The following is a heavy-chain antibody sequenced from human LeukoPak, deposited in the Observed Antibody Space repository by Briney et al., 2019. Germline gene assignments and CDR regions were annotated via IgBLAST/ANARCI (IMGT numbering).Heavy chain of an antibody. CDR2: MNPNSGNT. D-gene: IGHD3-10*01. Sequence: ASVKVSCKASGYTFTSYDINWVRQATGQGLEWMGWMNPNSGNTGYAQKFQGRVTMTRNTSISTAYMELSSLRVEDTAVYFCAKEPYVTGYGHLSLIPYYFDYWGQGTLVTVSS. CDR1: GYTFTSYD. J-gene: IGHJ4*02. V-gene: IGHV1-8*01. CDR3: AKEPYVTGYGHLSLIPYYFDY.